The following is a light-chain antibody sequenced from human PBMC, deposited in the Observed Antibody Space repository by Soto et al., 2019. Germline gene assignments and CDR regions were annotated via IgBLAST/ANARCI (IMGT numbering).Light chain of an antibody. J-gene: IGKJ2*01. Sequence: EIVMTQSPATLSVSPGQRATLSCRASQSVSTNLAWYQQKPGQPPRLLIYGASTRATGIPARVSGSGSGTEFTLTISVLQSEDFVVLCCLQYINWPFTFGQGTKLEIK. CDR3: LQYINWPFT. V-gene: IGKV3-15*01. CDR2: GAS. CDR1: QSVSTN.